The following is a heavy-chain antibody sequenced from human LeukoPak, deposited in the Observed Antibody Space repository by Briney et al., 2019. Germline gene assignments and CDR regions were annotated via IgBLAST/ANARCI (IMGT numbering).Heavy chain of an antibody. Sequence: GGSLRLSCAASGFTVCSNYMSWVRQAPGKGLEWVSVIYSGGSTYYADSVKGRFTISRDHSKNTLYLQMNSLRAEDTAVYYCARGYYDSSGYFRFVDYWGQGTLVTVSS. V-gene: IGHV3-66*01. CDR1: GFTVCSNY. J-gene: IGHJ4*02. CDR2: IYSGGST. CDR3: ARGYYDSSGYFRFVDY. D-gene: IGHD3-22*01.